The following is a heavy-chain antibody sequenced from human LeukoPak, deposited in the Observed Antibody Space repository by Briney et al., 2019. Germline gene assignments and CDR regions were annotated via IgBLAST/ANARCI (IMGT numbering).Heavy chain of an antibody. D-gene: IGHD3-3*01. J-gene: IGHJ3*02. CDR1: GFTFSSYH. V-gene: IGHV3-21*01. CDR2: VSSSSSYI. Sequence: GGSLRLSCAASGFTFSSYHMNWVRQAPGKGLEWVSSVSSSSSYIYYADSVKGRFTVSRDNAKNSLYLQMNSLRAEDTAVYYCARTITIFGVVIIGDDAFDIWGQGTMVTVSS. CDR3: ARTITIFGVVIIGDDAFDI.